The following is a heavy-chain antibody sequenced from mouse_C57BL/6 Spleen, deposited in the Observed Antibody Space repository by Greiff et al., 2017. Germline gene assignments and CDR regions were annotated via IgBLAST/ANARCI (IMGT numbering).Heavy chain of an antibody. D-gene: IGHD3-3*01. CDR2: IYPGDGDT. Sequence: QVQLKQSGPELVKPGASVKISCKASGYAFSSSWMNWVKQRPGKGLEWIGRIYPGDGDTNYTGKFKGQATLTADNSSSTAYMQLSSLTSADSAVYFCASRGVYDWFAYWGQGTLVTVSA. V-gene: IGHV1-82*01. J-gene: IGHJ3*01. CDR3: ASRGVYDWFAY. CDR1: GYAFSSSW.